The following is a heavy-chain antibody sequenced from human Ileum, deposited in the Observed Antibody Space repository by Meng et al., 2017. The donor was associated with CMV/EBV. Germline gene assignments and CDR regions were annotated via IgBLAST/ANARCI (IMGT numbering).Heavy chain of an antibody. V-gene: IGHV3-74*01. CDR3: ARENNGPEEY. CDR2: INKDGTFR. CDR1: GFGFGYYW. Sequence: LSCAASGFGFGYYWMHWVRQATGKGLEWVSCINKDGTFRKYADSVEGRCIVSRDNAKNMLYLEMNSLRAEDTAIYYCARENNGPEEYWGQGTLVTVSS. D-gene: IGHD1-14*01. J-gene: IGHJ4*01.